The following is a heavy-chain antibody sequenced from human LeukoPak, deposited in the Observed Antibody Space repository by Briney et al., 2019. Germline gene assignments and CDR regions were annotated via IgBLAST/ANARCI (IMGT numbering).Heavy chain of an antibody. J-gene: IGHJ4*02. CDR3: ARETPYGSLTFDY. CDR2: MQPDGGEK. D-gene: IGHD3-10*01. V-gene: IGHV3-7*03. Sequence: PGGSLRLSYAASGFTFRSYWMSWVRQAPGKGLEWVANMQPDGGEKYYVDSVKGRFTVSRDNAKSSLYLQMNSLRAEDTAVYYCARETPYGSLTFDYWGLGTRVTVSS. CDR1: GFTFRSYW.